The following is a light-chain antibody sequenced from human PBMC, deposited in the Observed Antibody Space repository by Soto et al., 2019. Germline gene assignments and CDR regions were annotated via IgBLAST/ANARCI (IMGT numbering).Light chain of an antibody. J-gene: IGKJ1*01. CDR2: GAS. Sequence: EIVLTQSPGTLSLSPGERATLSCRASQSVGSSYLAWYQQTPGQAPRLLIYGASIRATGIPDRFSGSGSGTDFTLSISSLQPEDFATYYCQQSYSAPGTFGQGTKVEIK. CDR1: QSVGSSY. CDR3: QQSYSAPGT. V-gene: IGKV3-20*01.